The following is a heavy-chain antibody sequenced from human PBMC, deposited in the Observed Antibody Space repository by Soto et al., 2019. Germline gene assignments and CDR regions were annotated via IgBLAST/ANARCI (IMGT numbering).Heavy chain of an antibody. J-gene: IGHJ6*02. CDR2: IKSKTDGGTT. CDR1: GFTFSNAW. D-gene: IGHD2-2*02. CDR3: NVVPAAIDYYYGMDV. V-gene: IGHV3-15*01. Sequence: LRLSCAASGFTFSNAWMSWVRQAPGKGLEWVGRIKSKTDGGTTDYAAPVKGRFTISRDDSKNTLYLQMNSLKTEDTAVYYCNVVPAAIDYYYGMDVWGQGTTVTVSS.